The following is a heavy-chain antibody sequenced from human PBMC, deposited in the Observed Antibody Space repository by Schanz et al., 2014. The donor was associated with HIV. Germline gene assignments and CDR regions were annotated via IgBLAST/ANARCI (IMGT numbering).Heavy chain of an antibody. CDR2: ISASGGST. J-gene: IGHJ4*02. Sequence: QLLESGGGLVQPGGLLRLSCAASGFTFSGFAMSWVRQTPGKGLEWVSTISASGGSTYYADSVLARFTISRDNSKNTLYLQMNSLRAEDTAVYYCAKGLTIWLQPPFDYWGQGTLVTVSS. V-gene: IGHV3-23*01. CDR1: GFTFSGFA. CDR3: AKGLTIWLQPPFDY. D-gene: IGHD5-12*01.